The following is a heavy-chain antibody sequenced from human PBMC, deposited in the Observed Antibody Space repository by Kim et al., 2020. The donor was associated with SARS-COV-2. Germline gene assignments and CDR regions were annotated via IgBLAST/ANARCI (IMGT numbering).Heavy chain of an antibody. Sequence: GGSLRLSCAASGFTFSSYAMHWVRQAPGKGLEWVAVISYDGSNKYYADSVKGRFTISRDNSKNTLYLQMNSLRAEDTAVYYCSRYCSGGSCKPDGGFDYWGQGTLVTVSS. D-gene: IGHD2-15*01. V-gene: IGHV3-30-3*01. CDR3: SRYCSGGSCKPDGGFDY. J-gene: IGHJ4*02. CDR1: GFTFSSYA. CDR2: ISYDGSNK.